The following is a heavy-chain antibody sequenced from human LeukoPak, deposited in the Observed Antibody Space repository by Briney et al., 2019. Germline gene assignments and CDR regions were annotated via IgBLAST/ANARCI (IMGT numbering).Heavy chain of an antibody. CDR2: ISYDGSSE. J-gene: IGHJ4*02. CDR1: GFIFSSYG. Sequence: GRSLRLSCAASGFIFSSYGMHWVRQAPGEGLEWVAVISYDGSSEYSADSVRGRFSISRDNSKNTLFLQMDSLRPEDTAVYYCAKDKSSSGLYFFDNWGQGTLVTVSS. V-gene: IGHV3-30*18. D-gene: IGHD6-19*01. CDR3: AKDKSSSGLYFFDN.